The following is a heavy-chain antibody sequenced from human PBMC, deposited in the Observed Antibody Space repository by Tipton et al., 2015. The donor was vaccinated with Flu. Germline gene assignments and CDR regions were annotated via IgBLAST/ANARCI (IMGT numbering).Heavy chain of an antibody. V-gene: IGHV4-59*08. CDR1: GGSISSYW. CDR3: ARHALRGSGSFD. D-gene: IGHD3-10*01. J-gene: IGHJ4*02. Sequence: TLSLTCTVSGGSISSYWWSWIRQPPGKGLEWIANMWYSGTTNYSPSLKSRVTISVDASKSQFSLTLSSVTAADTALYYCARHALRGSGSFDWGQGIQVTVSS. CDR2: MWYSGTT.